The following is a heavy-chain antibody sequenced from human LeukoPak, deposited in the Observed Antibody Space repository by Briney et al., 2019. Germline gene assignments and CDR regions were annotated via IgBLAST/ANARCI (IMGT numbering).Heavy chain of an antibody. CDR1: EFTFSKYA. CDR3: AKEMGYDGNYYMDI. V-gene: IGHV3-23*01. CDR2: ISGSGGST. J-gene: IGHJ6*03. D-gene: IGHD3-22*01. Sequence: GGSLRLSCAASEFTFSKYAMSWVRQAPGKGLEWVSLISGSGGSTYYGDSVKGRFTISRNNSKNTLNLQMNSLRVEDAAVYYCAKEMGYDGNYYMDIWGKGTTVTVSS.